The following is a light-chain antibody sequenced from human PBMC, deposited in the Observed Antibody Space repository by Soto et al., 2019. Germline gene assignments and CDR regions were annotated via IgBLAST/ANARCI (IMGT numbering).Light chain of an antibody. CDR3: CSYGGSFPYV. J-gene: IGLJ1*01. Sequence: QSALAQPPSVSGSPGQSVTISCTGTSSDVGGYDYVSWYQQHPGKAPKLLIYDVTKRPSGVPDRFSGSKSGNTASLTTSGLQAEDEADFFCCSYGGSFPYVFGTGTKATVL. V-gene: IGLV2-11*01. CDR2: DVT. CDR1: SSDVGGYDY.